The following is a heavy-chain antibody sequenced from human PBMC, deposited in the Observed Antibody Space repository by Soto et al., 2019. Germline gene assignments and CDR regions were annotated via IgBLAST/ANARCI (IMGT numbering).Heavy chain of an antibody. Sequence: SQTLSLTCAISGDSVSSNSASWNWIRQSPSIGLEWLGRTYYRSKWYNDYAVSLKGRVTINPDTSKNHFSLQLNSVTPEDAAVYYCARGTYSIGWYSPWPTHYGTDVWGQGPTVTASS. CDR1: GDSVSSNSAS. CDR2: TYYRSKWYN. D-gene: IGHD6-19*01. J-gene: IGHJ6*02. CDR3: ARGTYSIGWYSPWPTHYGTDV. V-gene: IGHV6-1*01.